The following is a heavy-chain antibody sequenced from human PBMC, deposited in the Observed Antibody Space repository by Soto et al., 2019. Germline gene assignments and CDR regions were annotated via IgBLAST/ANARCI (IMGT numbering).Heavy chain of an antibody. J-gene: IGHJ6*02. CDR2: IGTAGDT. CDR3: ARAYGGTTPVGGMDV. V-gene: IGHV3-13*01. D-gene: IGHD1-7*01. Sequence: GGSLRLSCAASGFTFSSYDMHWVRQATGKGLEWVSAIGTAGDTYYPGSVKGRFTISRENAKNSLYLQMNSLRAGDTAVYYCARAYGGTTPVGGMDVWGQGTTVTVSS. CDR1: GFTFSSYD.